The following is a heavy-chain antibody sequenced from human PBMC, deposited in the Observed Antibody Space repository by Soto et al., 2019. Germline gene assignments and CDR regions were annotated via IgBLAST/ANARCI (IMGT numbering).Heavy chain of an antibody. V-gene: IGHV3-23*01. CDR1: GFTFSSYA. J-gene: IGHJ6*02. CDR3: AKVFSGPAMARPVFYYYYGMDV. D-gene: IGHD2-2*01. Sequence: EVQLLESGGGLVQPGGSLRLSCAASGFTFSSYAMSWVRQAPGKGLEWVSAISGSGGSTYYADSVKGRFTISRDNSKNPLYLQMNSLRAEATAVYYCAKVFSGPAMARPVFYYYYGMDVWGQGTTVTVSS. CDR2: ISGSGGST.